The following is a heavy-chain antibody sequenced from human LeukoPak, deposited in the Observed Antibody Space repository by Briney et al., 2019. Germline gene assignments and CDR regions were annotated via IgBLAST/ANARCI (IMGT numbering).Heavy chain of an antibody. CDR1: GGSISTHY. J-gene: IGHJ5*02. Sequence: SETLSLTCIVSGGSISTHYWSWIRQPPGKGLEWIGYIYYSGNTKYNPSLKSRVSISVDTSKNQFSLKLSSVTAADTAVYYCARARIAVTGTGINLDWFDPWGQGTLVTVSS. CDR2: IYYSGNT. D-gene: IGHD6-19*01. V-gene: IGHV4-59*08. CDR3: ARARIAVTGTGINLDWFDP.